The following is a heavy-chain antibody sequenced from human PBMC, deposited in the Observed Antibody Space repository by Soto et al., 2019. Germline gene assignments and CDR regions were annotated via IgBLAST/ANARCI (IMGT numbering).Heavy chain of an antibody. Sequence: QVPLVQSGTEVKKPGASVKVSCKASGYTFSRYAIHWVRQAPGQRLEWMGWIDAGNGNTKYSEKFQGRVTISRDTSASTAYIELSSLRSDDTAVYYCARDHYTSGWGDSWGQGTLVTVSS. CDR2: IDAGNGNT. CDR3: ARDHYTSGWGDS. J-gene: IGHJ4*02. D-gene: IGHD6-19*01. V-gene: IGHV1-3*01. CDR1: GYTFSRYA.